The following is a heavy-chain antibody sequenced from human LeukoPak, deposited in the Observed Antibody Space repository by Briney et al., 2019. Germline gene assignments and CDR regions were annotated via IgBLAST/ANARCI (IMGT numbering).Heavy chain of an antibody. J-gene: IGHJ6*02. V-gene: IGHV3-30-3*01. Sequence: GGSLRLSCVASGFTFSIYAMHWVRQAPGKGLEWVTIISYDGSNEYYADSVKGRFTISRDNSKNTLYLQMNSLRAEDTAVYYCAKGFYSFTYYYGMDVWGQGTTVTVSS. CDR2: ISYDGSNE. CDR1: GFTFSIYA. D-gene: IGHD2-2*02. CDR3: AKGFYSFTYYYGMDV.